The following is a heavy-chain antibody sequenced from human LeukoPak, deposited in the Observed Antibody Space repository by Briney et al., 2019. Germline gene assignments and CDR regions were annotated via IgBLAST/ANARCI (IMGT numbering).Heavy chain of an antibody. D-gene: IGHD2-2*01. CDR1: GFTFTNYS. Sequence: PGGSLRLSCAASGFTFTNYSMSSVRQAPGEGLEWVSAISGTGGSTYYADSVKGRFTISRDNSKNTLYLQMNSLRAEDTAVYYCARWRFQLLDYWGQGTLVTVSS. CDR3: ARWRFQLLDY. V-gene: IGHV3-23*01. J-gene: IGHJ4*02. CDR2: ISGTGGST.